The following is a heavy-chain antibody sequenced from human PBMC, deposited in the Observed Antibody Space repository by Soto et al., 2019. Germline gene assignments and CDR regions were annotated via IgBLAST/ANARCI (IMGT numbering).Heavy chain of an antibody. Sequence: PGGSLRLSCAASGFTFSSYGMHWVRQAPGKGLEWVAVISYDGSNKYYADSVKGRFTISRDNSKNTLYLQMNSLRAEDTAVYYCAKGPDYDFWRAPFDVWGQRTLDTVSS. CDR3: AKGPDYDFWRAPFDV. V-gene: IGHV3-30*18. CDR2: ISYDGSNK. D-gene: IGHD3-3*01. J-gene: IGHJ4*02. CDR1: GFTFSSYG.